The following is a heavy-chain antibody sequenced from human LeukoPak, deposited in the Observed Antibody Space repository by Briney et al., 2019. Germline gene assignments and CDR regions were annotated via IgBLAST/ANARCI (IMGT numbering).Heavy chain of an antibody. CDR3: ARDQGRSSGWHDAFDI. Sequence: GGSLRLSCAASGFTVSSNYMSWVRQAPGKGLEWVSVIYSSGSTYYADSVKGRFTISRDNSKNTLYLQMNSLRAEDTAVYYCARDQGRSSGWHDAFDIWGQGTMVTVSS. CDR1: GFTVSSNY. CDR2: IYSSGST. V-gene: IGHV3-66*01. D-gene: IGHD6-19*01. J-gene: IGHJ3*02.